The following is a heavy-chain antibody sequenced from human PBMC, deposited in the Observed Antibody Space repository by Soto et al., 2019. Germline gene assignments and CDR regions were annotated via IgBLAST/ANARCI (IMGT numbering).Heavy chain of an antibody. CDR2: ISWNSGSI. D-gene: IGHD6-13*01. CDR3: AKDIGAAAGRYYYYYGMDV. J-gene: IGHJ6*02. Sequence: EVQLVESGGGLVQPGRSLRLSCAASGFTFDDYAMHWVRQAPGKGLEWVSGISWNSGSIGYADSVKGRFTISRDNAKNSLYLQMNSLRAEDTALYYCAKDIGAAAGRYYYYYGMDVWGQGTTVTVSS. V-gene: IGHV3-9*01. CDR1: GFTFDDYA.